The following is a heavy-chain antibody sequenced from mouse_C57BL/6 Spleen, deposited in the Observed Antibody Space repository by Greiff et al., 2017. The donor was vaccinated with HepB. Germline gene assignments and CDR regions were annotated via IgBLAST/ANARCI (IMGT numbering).Heavy chain of an antibody. J-gene: IGHJ4*01. CDR2: INPYNGGT. V-gene: IGHV1-19*01. CDR1: GYTFTDYY. D-gene: IGHD1-1*01. CDR3: ARDYYYGRDAMDY. Sequence: VHVKQSGPVLVKPGASVKMSCKASGYTFTDYYMNWVKQSHGKSLEWIGVINPYNGGTSYNQKFKGKATLTVDKSSSTAYMELNSLTSEDSAVYYCARDYYYGRDAMDYWGQGTSVTVSS.